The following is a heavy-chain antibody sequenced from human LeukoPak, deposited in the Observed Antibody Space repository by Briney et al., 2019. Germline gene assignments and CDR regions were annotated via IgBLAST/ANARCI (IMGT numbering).Heavy chain of an antibody. CDR2: ISGYNANT. D-gene: IGHD6-19*01. Sequence: ASVKVSCKTSGYTFTSFGISWGRQAPGQGLEWMGWISGYNANTNYGQKFQGRVTMTIDTSTTTVHMELRSLRSDDTAVYYCARPRVAGSFDYWGQGTLVTVSS. V-gene: IGHV1-18*01. CDR1: GYTFTSFG. J-gene: IGHJ4*02. CDR3: ARPRVAGSFDY.